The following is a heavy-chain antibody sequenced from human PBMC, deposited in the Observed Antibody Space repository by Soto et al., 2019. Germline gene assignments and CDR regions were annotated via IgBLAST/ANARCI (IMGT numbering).Heavy chain of an antibody. J-gene: IGHJ5*02. D-gene: IGHD1-1*01. CDR2: ISGSSGTK. CDR3: ARGWTGTTPNWFDP. Sequence: PGGSLRLSCAASGFTFSDYSMSWVRQAPGKGLEWVSYISGSSGTKYYADSVKGRFTISRDNAKNSLYLQMNSLRAEDTAVYYCARGWTGTTPNWFDPWGQGT. V-gene: IGHV3-48*04. CDR1: GFTFSDYS.